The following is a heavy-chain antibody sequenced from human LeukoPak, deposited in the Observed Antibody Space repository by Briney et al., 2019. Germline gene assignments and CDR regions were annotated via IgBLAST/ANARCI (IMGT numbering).Heavy chain of an antibody. Sequence: GGSLRLSCAASGFTFSSYSMNWVRQAPGKGLEWVASISSSSSYIYYADSVKGRFTISRDNAKNSLYLQMNSLRAEDTAVYYCAREGLREQQLVPADYWGQGTLVTVSS. CDR3: AREGLREQQLVPADY. CDR2: ISSSSSYI. V-gene: IGHV3-21*01. D-gene: IGHD6-13*01. CDR1: GFTFSSYS. J-gene: IGHJ4*02.